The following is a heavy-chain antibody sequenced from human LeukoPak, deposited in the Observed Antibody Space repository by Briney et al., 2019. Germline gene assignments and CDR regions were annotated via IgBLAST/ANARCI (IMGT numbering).Heavy chain of an antibody. CDR3: AKDGGVVVAATRPPRYLWY. D-gene: IGHD2-15*01. CDR1: GFTFSSYG. V-gene: IGHV3-23*01. Sequence: PGGSLRLSCAASGFTFSSYGMSWVRQAPGKGLEWVSAISGSGGSTYYADSVKGRFTISRDNSKNTLYLQMNSLRAEDTAVYYCAKDGGVVVAATRPPRYLWYWGQGTLVTVSS. CDR2: ISGSGGST. J-gene: IGHJ4*02.